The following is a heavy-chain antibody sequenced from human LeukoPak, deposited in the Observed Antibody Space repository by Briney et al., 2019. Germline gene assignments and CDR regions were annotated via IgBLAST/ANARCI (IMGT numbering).Heavy chain of an antibody. CDR3: ARAGCSGGSCYDS. V-gene: IGHV3-21*01. Sequence: GGSLRLSCAASGFTFSSYSMSWVRQAPGKGLEWVSSISSSSSYIYYADSVKGRFTISRDNAKNSLYLQMNSPRAEDTAVYYCARAGCSGGSCYDSWGQGTMVTVSS. CDR2: ISSSSSYI. J-gene: IGHJ3*01. CDR1: GFTFSSYS. D-gene: IGHD2-15*01.